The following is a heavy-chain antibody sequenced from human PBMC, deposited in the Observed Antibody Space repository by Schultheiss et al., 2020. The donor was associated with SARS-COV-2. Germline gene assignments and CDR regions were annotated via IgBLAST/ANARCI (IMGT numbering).Heavy chain of an antibody. Sequence: SETLSLTCTFSGGSVSSGSYYWSWIRQPPGKGLEWIGYIYYSGSTNYNPSLKSRVTISVDTSKTQFSLKLSSVTAADTAVYYCARVCGRTTVTGLGWFDPWSQGTLVNVSS. J-gene: IGHJ5*02. CDR2: IYYSGST. CDR1: GGSVSSGSYY. D-gene: IGHD4-17*01. V-gene: IGHV4-61*01. CDR3: ARVCGRTTVTGLGWFDP.